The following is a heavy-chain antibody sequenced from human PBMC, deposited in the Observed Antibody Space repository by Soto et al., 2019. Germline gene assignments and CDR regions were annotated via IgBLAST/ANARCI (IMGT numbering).Heavy chain of an antibody. J-gene: IGHJ5*02. CDR3: AGASDSTWYNWLDP. CDR2: IIPTCGTT. D-gene: IGHD4-4*01. Sequence: QVQLVQSGAEVKKPGSSVKVSCKAPGGTFSSNGIRWVRQAPGQGLEFMGGIIPTCGTTNYAHKFRGRVTITADESTGTGYLELSSLRSDDTAVYYCAGASDSTWYNWLDPWGQGTLVTVSS. V-gene: IGHV1-69*01. CDR1: GGTFSSNG.